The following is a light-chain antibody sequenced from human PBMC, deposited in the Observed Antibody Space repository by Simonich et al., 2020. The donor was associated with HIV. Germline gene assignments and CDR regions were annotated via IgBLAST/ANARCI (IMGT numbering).Light chain of an antibody. Sequence: EIVMTQSPATLSVSPGERATLSCRASQSVSSKLAWYQQKPGQAPRLLIYGASTRATGIPARFSGSGSGIEFTLTISSMQSEDFAVYYCQQYNYWLITFGQGTRLEIK. V-gene: IGKV3-15*01. CDR3: QQYNYWLIT. CDR1: QSVSSK. J-gene: IGKJ5*01. CDR2: GAS.